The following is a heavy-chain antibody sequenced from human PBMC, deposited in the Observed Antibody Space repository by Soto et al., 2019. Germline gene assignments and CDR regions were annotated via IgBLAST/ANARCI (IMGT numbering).Heavy chain of an antibody. V-gene: IGHV3-48*02. Sequence: EVQLVESGGGLVQPGGSLRLSCAAYGFTFSLYSMSWVRQAPGKGLEWVSYISRSSTGIHYADSVKGRFTISRDDATNSMHLQMHSLIDVDTAVYYCARAVTWGLDVWGQWTKVSISS. CDR1: GFTFSLYS. CDR2: ISRSSTGI. J-gene: IGHJ6*01. D-gene: IGHD3-10*01. CDR3: ARAVTWGLDV.